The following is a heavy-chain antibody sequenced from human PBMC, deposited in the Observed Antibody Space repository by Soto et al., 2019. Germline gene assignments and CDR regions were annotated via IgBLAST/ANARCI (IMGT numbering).Heavy chain of an antibody. CDR2: IKQDGSEK. D-gene: IGHD5-12*01. CDR1: GFRFSSFW. Sequence: LRLSCAASGFRFSSFWMNWLRQAPGKGLEWVANIKQDGSEKKYVDSVKGRFTISRDSAKNSLYLQMNSLRVEDTAVYYCARDGGYSGYDFFDFWGPGALVTVSS. J-gene: IGHJ4*02. CDR3: ARDGGYSGYDFFDF. V-gene: IGHV3-7*01.